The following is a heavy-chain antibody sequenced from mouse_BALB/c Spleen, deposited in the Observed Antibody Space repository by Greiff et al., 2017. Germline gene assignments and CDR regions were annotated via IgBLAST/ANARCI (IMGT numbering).Heavy chain of an antibody. CDR2: ISYSGST. V-gene: IGHV3-8*02. D-gene: IGHD2-4*01. J-gene: IGHJ2*01. Sequence: VQLQQSGPSLVKPSQTLSLTCSVTGDSITSGYWNWIRKFPGNKLEYMGYISYSGSTYYNPSLKSRISITRDTSKNQYYLQLNSVTTEDTATYYCARLGGLRREDYFDYWGQGTTLTVSS. CDR3: ARLGGLRREDYFDY. CDR1: GDSITSGY.